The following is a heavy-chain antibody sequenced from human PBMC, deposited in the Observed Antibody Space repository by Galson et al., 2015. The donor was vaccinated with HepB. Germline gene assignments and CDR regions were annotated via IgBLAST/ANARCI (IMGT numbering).Heavy chain of an antibody. J-gene: IGHJ6*02. CDR3: ARSRYCSGTTCYIANFYGMDV. CDR2: ISNSGNSI. V-gene: IGHV3-11*01. Sequence: LRLSCAASGFTFSDYYMSWVRQAPGKGLEWVSYISNSGNSIYYADSVRGRFTISRDNAKNSLYLQMNSLRDEDTAVYYCARSRYCSGTTCYIANFYGMDVWGQGTTVTVSS. D-gene: IGHD2-2*02. CDR1: GFTFSDYY.